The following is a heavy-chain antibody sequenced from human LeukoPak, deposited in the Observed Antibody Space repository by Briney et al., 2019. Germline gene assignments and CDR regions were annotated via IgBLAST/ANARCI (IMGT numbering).Heavy chain of an antibody. D-gene: IGHD5-18*01. CDR3: ARDSEWKHIDY. J-gene: IGHJ4*02. CDR2: INPNSGGT. Sequence: ASVKVSCKASGGTFTGYYMHWVRQAPGQGLEWMGRINPNSGGTNYAQKFQGRVTMTRDTSISTAYMELSRLRSDDTAVYYCARDSEWKHIDYWGQGTLVTVSS. V-gene: IGHV1-2*06. CDR1: GGTFTGYY.